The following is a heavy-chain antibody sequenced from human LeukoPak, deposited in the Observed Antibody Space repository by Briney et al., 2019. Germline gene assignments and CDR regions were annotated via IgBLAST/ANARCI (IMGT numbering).Heavy chain of an antibody. D-gene: IGHD2-2*01. CDR3: ARSQVPASPMDV. Sequence: GGSLRLSCAASGFTFSNYWMNWVRQAPGKGLEWVANIKQDGSEKYYVDSVKGRFTISRDNAKNSLYLQMNSLRAEDTAVYYCARSQVPASPMDVWGKGTTVTVSS. V-gene: IGHV3-7*03. CDR2: IKQDGSEK. CDR1: GFTFSNYW. J-gene: IGHJ6*03.